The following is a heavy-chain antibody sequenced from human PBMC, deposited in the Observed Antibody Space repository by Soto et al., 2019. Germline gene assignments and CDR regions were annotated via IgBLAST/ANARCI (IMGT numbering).Heavy chain of an antibody. CDR3: ATRQVAGPQADAAYFES. Sequence: QVQLQESGPGLVKPSQTLSLTCSVSGYSVSSGDFYWSWIRQHPGKGLEWVGFIDPTGGDHYNPSLKSRLNILIDTSKNELSLTLNSVTAADTSLYSSATRQVAGPQADAAYFESLGLGTPVTVSS. J-gene: IGHJ4*02. D-gene: IGHD1-1*01. CDR1: GYSVSSGDFY. V-gene: IGHV4-31*03. CDR2: IDPTGGD.